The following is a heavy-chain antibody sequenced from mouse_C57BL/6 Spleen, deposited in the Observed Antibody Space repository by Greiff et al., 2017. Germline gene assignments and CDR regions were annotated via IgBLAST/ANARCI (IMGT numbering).Heavy chain of an antibody. CDR1: GYAFTNYL. CDR3: ATEERYDYDDGYAMDY. J-gene: IGHJ4*01. CDR2: INPGSGGT. V-gene: IGHV1-54*01. Sequence: QVQLQQSGAELVRPGTSVKVSCKASGYAFTNYLIEWVKQRPGQGLEWIGVINPGSGGTNYNEKFKGKATLTADKSSSTAYMQLSSLTSEDSAVYFCATEERYDYDDGYAMDYWGQGTSVTVSS. D-gene: IGHD2-4*01.